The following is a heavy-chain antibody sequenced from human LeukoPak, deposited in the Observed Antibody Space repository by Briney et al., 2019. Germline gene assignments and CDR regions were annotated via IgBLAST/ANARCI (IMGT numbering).Heavy chain of an antibody. V-gene: IGHV4-31*03. J-gene: IGHJ5*02. CDR1: GGFISSGGYY. Sequence: SETLSLTCTASGGFISSGGYYWSWIRQHPGKGLEWIGYIYYSGNTYYNPSLKSRITISVDTSKNQFSLNLTSVTAADTAVYYCARCPGWFDPWGQGTLVTVSS. CDR2: IYYSGNT. CDR3: ARCPGWFDP.